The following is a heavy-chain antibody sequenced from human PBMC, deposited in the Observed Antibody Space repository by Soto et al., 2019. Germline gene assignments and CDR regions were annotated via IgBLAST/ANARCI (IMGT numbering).Heavy chain of an antibody. J-gene: IGHJ2*01. D-gene: IGHD2-2*01. CDR3: ARVGSAVPAPPPHPQGSFDL. V-gene: IGHV1-18*01. CDR1: GYTFTSYG. CDR2: ISAYNGNT. Sequence: QVQLVQSGAEVKKPGASVKVSCKASGYTFTSYGISWVRQAPGQGLEWMGWISAYNGNTNYAQKLQGRVTMTTDTPPRPAKRERGTLRPDTPAVYSWARVGSAVPAPPPHPQGSFDLWGRGTLVTASS.